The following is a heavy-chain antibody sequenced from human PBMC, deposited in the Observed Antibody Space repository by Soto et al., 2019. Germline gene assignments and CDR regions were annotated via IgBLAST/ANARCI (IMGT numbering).Heavy chain of an antibody. CDR2: ISGSGGST. D-gene: IGHD5-18*01. CDR3: ATPPGYSYGPWDY. CDR1: GFTFSSYA. J-gene: IGHJ4*02. Sequence: EVQLLESGGGLVQPGGSLRLSCAASGFTFSSYAMSGVRQAQGKGLEWVSAISGSGGSTYYADSVKGRFTISRDNSKNTLYLQMNSLRAEDTAVYYCATPPGYSYGPWDYWGQGTLVTVSS. V-gene: IGHV3-23*01.